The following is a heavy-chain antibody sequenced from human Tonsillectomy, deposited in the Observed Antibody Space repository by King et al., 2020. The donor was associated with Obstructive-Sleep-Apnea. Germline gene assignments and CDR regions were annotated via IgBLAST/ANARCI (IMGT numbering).Heavy chain of an antibody. D-gene: IGHD3-16*01. CDR2: ISYDGRKT. CDR1: GFTFTNYL. CDR3: VRDFFYDDDAYNHVPAGAVLAY. V-gene: IGHV3-30*04. Sequence: VQLVESGGGVVRPGMSRDISCAASGFTFTNYLLHWVRQAPGKGLVWVAGISYDGRKTYYAESVKGRFNISRDNSKDTLHLHMNSLRAEDTAVYYCVRDFFYDDDAYNHVPAGAVLAYWGQGTLLTVSS. J-gene: IGHJ4*02.